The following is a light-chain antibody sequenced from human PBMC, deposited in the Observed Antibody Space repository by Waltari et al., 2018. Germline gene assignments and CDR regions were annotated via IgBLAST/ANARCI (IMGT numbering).Light chain of an antibody. J-gene: IGKJ1*01. CDR3: QQYGSSPA. CDR2: CAS. Sequence: EIVLTQSPGTLSLSPGERATLSCRASQSVSSSYLAWYKQKPGQAPRLLSYCASSRATGIPDRFSGSGSGTDFTLTISRLEPEDFAVYYCQQYGSSPAFGQGTKVEIK. CDR1: QSVSSSY. V-gene: IGKV3-20*01.